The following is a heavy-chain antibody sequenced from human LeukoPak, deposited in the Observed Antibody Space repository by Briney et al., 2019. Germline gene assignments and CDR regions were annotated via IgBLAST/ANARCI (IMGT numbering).Heavy chain of an antibody. CDR2: ISAYDGNT. D-gene: IGHD5-18*01. J-gene: IGHJ6*03. CDR1: GYTFTSYG. CDR3: ARGGYSYGYDYYYYMDV. Sequence: GASVKVSCKASGYTFTSYGISWVRQAPGQGLEWMGWISAYDGNTNYAQKLQGRVTMTTDTSTSTAYMGLRSLRSDDTAVYYCARGGYSYGYDYYYYMDVWGKGTTVTISS. V-gene: IGHV1-18*01.